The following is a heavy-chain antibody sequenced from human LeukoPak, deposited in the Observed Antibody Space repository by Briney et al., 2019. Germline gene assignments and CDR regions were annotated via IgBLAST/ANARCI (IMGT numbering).Heavy chain of an antibody. CDR1: GFTFSSYE. CDR3: ARSWDYDFWSGYPTPDDY. CDR2: ISSSGSTI. D-gene: IGHD3-3*01. J-gene: IGHJ4*02. Sequence: GGSLRLSCAASGFTFSSYEMNWVRQAPGKGLEWVSYISSSGSTIYYADSVRGRFTISRDNAKNSLYLQMNSLRAEDTAVYYCARSWDYDFWSGYPTPDDYWGQGTLVTVSS. V-gene: IGHV3-48*03.